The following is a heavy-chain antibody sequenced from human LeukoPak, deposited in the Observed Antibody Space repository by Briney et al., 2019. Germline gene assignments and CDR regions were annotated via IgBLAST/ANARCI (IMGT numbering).Heavy chain of an antibody. Sequence: GGSLRLSCAASGFTFRDAWMTWVRQAPGKGLEWVGRIRSKTDGGTTDYAVSVQGRFTISRDNSKSTLYLQMHSLRPEDTGVFYCVKDPGSSSSLGGFDYWGQGTLVTVSS. V-gene: IGHV3-15*01. D-gene: IGHD6-6*01. CDR1: GFTFRDAW. CDR2: IRSKTDGGTT. J-gene: IGHJ4*02. CDR3: VKDPGSSSSLGGFDY.